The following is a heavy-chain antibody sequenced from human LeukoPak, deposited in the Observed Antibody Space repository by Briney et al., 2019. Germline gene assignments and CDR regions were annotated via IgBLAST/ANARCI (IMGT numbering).Heavy chain of an antibody. CDR3: ARDRLDILTGYTNYYYYYGMDV. Sequence: GGSLRLSCAASGFTVSSNYMSWVRQAPGKGLEWVSVIYSGGSTYYADSVKGRFTISRDNSKNTLYLQMNSLRAEDTAVYYCARDRLDILTGYTNYYYYYGMDVWGQGTTVTVSS. CDR1: GFTVSSNY. CDR2: IYSGGST. V-gene: IGHV3-66*01. J-gene: IGHJ6*02. D-gene: IGHD3-9*01.